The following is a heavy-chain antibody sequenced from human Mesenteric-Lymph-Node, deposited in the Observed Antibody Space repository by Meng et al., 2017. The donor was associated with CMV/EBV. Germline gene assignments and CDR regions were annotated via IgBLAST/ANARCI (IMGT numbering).Heavy chain of an antibody. J-gene: IGHJ4*02. Sequence: GESLKISCTASGFTFSIFSMDWVRQTPGKGLEWVSSIGSYNGYKYYADSVQGRFTISRDNSKNTLYLQMNSLRAEDTAVYYCAKELRYLEWLSDYWGQGTLVTVSS. D-gene: IGHD3-3*01. CDR2: IGSYNGYK. CDR3: AKELRYLEWLSDY. V-gene: IGHV3-21*01. CDR1: GFTFSIFS.